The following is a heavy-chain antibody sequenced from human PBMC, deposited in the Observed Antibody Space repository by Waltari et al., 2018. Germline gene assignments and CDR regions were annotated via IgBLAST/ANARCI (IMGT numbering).Heavy chain of an antibody. J-gene: IGHJ3*02. D-gene: IGHD3-16*02. CDR1: GYTLTELS. Sequence: QVQLVQSGAEVKKPGASVKVSCKVSGYTLTELSMHWVRQAPGKGLEWMGGFDPEDGETIYAQKFQGRVTMTEDTSTDTAYMELSSLRSEDTAVYYCATVKDDYIWGSYRNAFDIWGQGTMFTVSS. CDR2: FDPEDGET. V-gene: IGHV1-24*01. CDR3: ATVKDDYIWGSYRNAFDI.